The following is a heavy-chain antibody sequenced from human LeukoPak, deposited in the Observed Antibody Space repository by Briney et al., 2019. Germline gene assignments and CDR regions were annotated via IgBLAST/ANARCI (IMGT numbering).Heavy chain of an antibody. CDR1: GFTFSSYD. CDR2: IGTAGDT. D-gene: IGHD3-22*01. Sequence: PGGSLRLSCAASGFTFSSYDMHWVSQATGKGLEWVSAIGTAGDTYYPGSVKGRFTISRENAKNSLYLQMNSLRAGDTAVYYCARGLHYYDSSGYYPNDAFDIWGQGTMVTVSS. V-gene: IGHV3-13*01. CDR3: ARGLHYYDSSGYYPNDAFDI. J-gene: IGHJ3*02.